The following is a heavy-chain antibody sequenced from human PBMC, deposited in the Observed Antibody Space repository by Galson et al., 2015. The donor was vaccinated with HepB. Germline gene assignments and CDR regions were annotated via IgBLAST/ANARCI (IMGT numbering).Heavy chain of an antibody. Sequence: SLRLSCAGSGFTLSSHFMYWVRQAPGKGLEWVAYISATSRSIYYADSVKGRFSISRDNGRNSLYLQMNSLRDEDTAVYYCARVYDGDDAGEDYGMDVWGPGATVTVSS. D-gene: IGHD4-17*01. J-gene: IGHJ6*02. V-gene: IGHV3-48*02. CDR2: ISATSRSI. CDR1: GFTLSSHF. CDR3: ARVYDGDDAGEDYGMDV.